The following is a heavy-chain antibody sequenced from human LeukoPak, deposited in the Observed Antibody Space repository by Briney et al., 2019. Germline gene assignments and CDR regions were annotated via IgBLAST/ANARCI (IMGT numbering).Heavy chain of an antibody. CDR3: ARGGGRTNYYFDY. Sequence: PSETLSLTCTVSGVSISSSNSYWGWIRQPPGKGLEWIGYIYYSGSTNYNPSLKSRVTISVDTSKNQFSLKLSSVTAADTAVYYCARGGGRTNYYFDYWGQGTLVTVSS. CDR2: IYYSGST. D-gene: IGHD2-15*01. V-gene: IGHV4-61*05. J-gene: IGHJ4*02. CDR1: GVSISSSNSY.